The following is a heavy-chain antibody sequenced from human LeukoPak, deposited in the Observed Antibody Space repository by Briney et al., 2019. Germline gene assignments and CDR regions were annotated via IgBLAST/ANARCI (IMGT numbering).Heavy chain of an antibody. CDR1: GFTLSNYW. J-gene: IGHJ6*04. CDR3: AELGITMIGGV. D-gene: IGHD3-10*02. Sequence: GGSLRLSCSASGFTLSNYWIHWVRRAPGKGLVWVSRINTDGSSTNYADSVRGRFTVSRDNAVNTLYLQMNSLRAEDTAVYYCAELGITMIGGVWGKGTTVTISS. V-gene: IGHV3-74*01. CDR2: INTDGSST.